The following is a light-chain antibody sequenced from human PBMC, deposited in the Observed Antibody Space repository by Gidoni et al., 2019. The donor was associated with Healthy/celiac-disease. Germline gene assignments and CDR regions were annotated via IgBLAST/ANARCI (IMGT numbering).Light chain of an antibody. Sequence: DIVMTQSPLSLPVTPGEPASISCRSSQSLLHSNGYNYLDWYLQKPGQSPQLLSYLGSNRASGVPDRFSGRGSGTDFTLKISRVEAEDGGVYYCMQALQTPPTFGGGTKVEIK. V-gene: IGKV2-28*01. CDR3: MQALQTPPT. J-gene: IGKJ4*02. CDR2: LGS. CDR1: QSLLHSNGYNY.